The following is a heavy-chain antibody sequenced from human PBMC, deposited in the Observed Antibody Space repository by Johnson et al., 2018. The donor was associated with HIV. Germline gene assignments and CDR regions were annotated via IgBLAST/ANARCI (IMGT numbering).Heavy chain of an antibody. V-gene: IGHV3-7*01. D-gene: IGHD6-13*01. Sequence: VQLVESGGGLVQPGGSLRLSCAASGFTFSSYWMSWVRQAPGKGLDCVANIRRDGCERCCVDSVKGRFTISRDSSKNTLYLQMNSLRAEDTAVYYCARDILLLSSRGNAFDIWGLGTLVTVSS. J-gene: IGHJ3*02. CDR2: IRRDGCER. CDR3: ARDILLLSSRGNAFDI. CDR1: GFTFSSYW.